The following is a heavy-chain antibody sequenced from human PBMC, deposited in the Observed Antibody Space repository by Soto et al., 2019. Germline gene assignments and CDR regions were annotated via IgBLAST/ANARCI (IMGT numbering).Heavy chain of an antibody. CDR3: ARAVNSGYPDTFDI. CDR2: VYYSGST. CDR1: GGSIRNYY. J-gene: IGHJ3*02. D-gene: IGHD5-12*01. Sequence: QVQLQESGPGLVRPSETLSLTCSVSGGSIRNYYWNWIRQPPGKGLEWIGYVYYSGSTHFHPSLKSRVTMSVDTSKNHFSLNLSSVTAADAAIYYCARAVNSGYPDTFDIWGQGTRVTVAS. V-gene: IGHV4-59*01.